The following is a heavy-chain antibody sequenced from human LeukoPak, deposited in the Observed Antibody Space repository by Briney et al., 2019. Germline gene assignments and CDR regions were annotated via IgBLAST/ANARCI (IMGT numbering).Heavy chain of an antibody. CDR1: GGSISSSSYY. J-gene: IGHJ4*02. Sequence: SETLSLTCTVSGGSISSSSYYWGWIRQPPGKGLEWIGSICYSGSTYYNPSLKSRVTISVDTSKNQFSLKLSSVTAADTAVYYCARRGYSYGYTDYWGQGTLVTVSS. CDR3: ARRGYSYGYTDY. D-gene: IGHD5-18*01. V-gene: IGHV4-39*01. CDR2: ICYSGST.